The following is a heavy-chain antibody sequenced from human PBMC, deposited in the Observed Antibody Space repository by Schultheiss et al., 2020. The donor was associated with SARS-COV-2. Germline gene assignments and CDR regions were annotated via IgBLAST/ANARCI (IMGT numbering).Heavy chain of an antibody. V-gene: IGHV3-48*04. CDR2: ISSSGSTI. Sequence: GGSLRLSCAASGFTFSSYAMSWVRQAPGKGLEWVSYISSSGSTIYYADSVKGRFTISRDNAKNTLYLQMNSLRAEDTAVYYCATDSATGYDFWSGDFDHWGQGTLVTVSS. J-gene: IGHJ4*02. CDR1: GFTFSSYA. CDR3: ATDSATGYDFWSGDFDH. D-gene: IGHD3-3*01.